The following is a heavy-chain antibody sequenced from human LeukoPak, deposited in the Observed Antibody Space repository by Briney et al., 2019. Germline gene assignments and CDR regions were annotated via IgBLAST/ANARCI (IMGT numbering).Heavy chain of an antibody. CDR2: INPNSGGT. D-gene: IGHD6-19*01. CDR3: AREKGGQWLVGWELRGGMDFDY. J-gene: IGHJ4*02. CDR1: GYTFTGYY. V-gene: IGHV1-2*02. Sequence: ASVKVSCKASGYTFTGYYMHWVRQAPGQGLEWMGWINPNSGGTNYAQKFQGRVTMTRDTPISTAYMELSRLRSDDTAVYYCAREKGGQWLVGWELRGGMDFDYWGQGTLVTVSS.